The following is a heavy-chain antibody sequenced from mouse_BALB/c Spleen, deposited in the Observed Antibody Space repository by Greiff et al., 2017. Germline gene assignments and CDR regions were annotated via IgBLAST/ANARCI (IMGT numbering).Heavy chain of an antibody. V-gene: IGHV14-4*02. CDR2: IDPENGDT. D-gene: IGHD2-12*01. Sequence: VHVKQSGAELVRSGASVKLSCTASGFNIKDYYMHWVKQRPEQGLEWIGWIDPENGDTEYAPKFQGKATMTADTSSNTAYLQLSSLTSEDTAVYYCNAGVFYSWGQGTLVTVSA. J-gene: IGHJ3*01. CDR1: GFNIKDYY. CDR3: NAGVFYS.